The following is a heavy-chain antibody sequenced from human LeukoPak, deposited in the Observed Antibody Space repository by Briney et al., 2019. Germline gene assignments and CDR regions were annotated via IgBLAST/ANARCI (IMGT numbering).Heavy chain of an antibody. Sequence: ASVKVSSKASGYTFTGYYMHWVRQAPGQGLEWMGWINPNSGGTNYAQKFQGRVTMTRDTSISTAYMELSRLRSDDTAVYYCARDLGGFGYGGNDAFDIWGQGTLVTVSS. CDR1: GYTFTGYY. D-gene: IGHD4-23*01. V-gene: IGHV1-2*02. CDR3: ARDLGGFGYGGNDAFDI. J-gene: IGHJ3*02. CDR2: INPNSGGT.